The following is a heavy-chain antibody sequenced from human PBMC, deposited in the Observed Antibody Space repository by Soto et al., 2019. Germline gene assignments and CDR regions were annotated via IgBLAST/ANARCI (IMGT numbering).Heavy chain of an antibody. Sequence: SATLSLTCTVSGGSISSSSYYWGWIRQPPGTGLEWIGSIYYSGSTYYNPSLKSRVTISVYTSKNQFSRKLSSVTAADTAVYYCASVGATLNRWYFDYWGQGTRVTVSS. J-gene: IGHJ4*02. CDR3: ASVGATLNRWYFDY. CDR2: IYYSGST. D-gene: IGHD1-26*01. V-gene: IGHV4-39*01. CDR1: GGSISSSSYY.